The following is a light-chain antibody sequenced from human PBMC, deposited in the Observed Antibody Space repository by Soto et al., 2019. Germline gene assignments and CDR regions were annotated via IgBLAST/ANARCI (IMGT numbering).Light chain of an antibody. CDR2: GAS. CDR3: QQYNNWWT. J-gene: IGKJ1*01. V-gene: IGKV3-15*01. CDR1: QSINSN. Sequence: VMTQSPATLSVSPGERATLSCRASQSINSNLAWYQQRPGLAPRLLIYGASTRATGIPARFSGSGSGTEFTLTISSLQSEDFAVYYCQQYNNWWTFGQGTKVEIK.